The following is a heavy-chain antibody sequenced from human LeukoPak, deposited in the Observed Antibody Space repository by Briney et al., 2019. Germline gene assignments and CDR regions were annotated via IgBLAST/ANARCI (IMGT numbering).Heavy chain of an antibody. D-gene: IGHD3-10*01. CDR1: GFTFSSSA. CDR2: ISGSGGTT. CDR3: AKCGGLDWFDP. Sequence: GGSLRLSCAASGFTFSSSAMSWARQAPGKGLEWVSTISGSGGTTYYADSVKGRFTIFRDNSKNTLDLRMNSLRAEDTAVYYCAKCGGLDWFDPWGQGTLVTVSS. J-gene: IGHJ5*02. V-gene: IGHV3-23*01.